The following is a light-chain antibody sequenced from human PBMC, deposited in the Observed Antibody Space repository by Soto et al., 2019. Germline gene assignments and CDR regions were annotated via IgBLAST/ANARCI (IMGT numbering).Light chain of an antibody. V-gene: IGLV2-14*01. CDR3: CSYAGNHGYV. Sequence: QSVLTQPASVSGSPGQSITISCTGTSSDVGGYNYVSWYQHHPGKAPKLMIYEVSNRPSGVSYRFSGSKSGNTASLTISGLQAEDEADYYCCSYAGNHGYVFGSGTKVTVL. J-gene: IGLJ1*01. CDR2: EVS. CDR1: SSDVGGYNY.